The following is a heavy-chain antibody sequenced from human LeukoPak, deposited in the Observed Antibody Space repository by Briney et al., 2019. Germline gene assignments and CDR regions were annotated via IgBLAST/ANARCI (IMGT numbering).Heavy chain of an antibody. J-gene: IGHJ6*03. D-gene: IGHD6-19*01. CDR2: INPSGGST. CDR1: GYTFTGYY. V-gene: IGHV1-46*01. Sequence: ASVKVSCKASGYTFTGYYMHWVRQAPGQGLEWMGIINPSGGSTSYAQKFQGRVTMTRDMSTSTVYMELSSLRSEDTAVYYCARDSQSYSSGWYDYYYYYMDVWGKGTTVTVSS. CDR3: ARDSQSYSSGWYDYYYYYMDV.